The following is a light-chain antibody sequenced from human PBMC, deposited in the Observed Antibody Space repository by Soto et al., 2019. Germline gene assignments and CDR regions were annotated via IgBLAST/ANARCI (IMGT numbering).Light chain of an antibody. CDR2: AAS. CDR3: QQSNSFFRVT. V-gene: IGKV1-12*01. Sequence: DIQMAQSPSSVSASVGDRVTITCRASQGISSCLAWYQQKPGKAPKLLIYAASGLQSGVPSRFSGSGSGTDFTLTISSLQHADFATYYCQQSNSFFRVTFGPGTKVDIK. CDR1: QGISSC. J-gene: IGKJ3*01.